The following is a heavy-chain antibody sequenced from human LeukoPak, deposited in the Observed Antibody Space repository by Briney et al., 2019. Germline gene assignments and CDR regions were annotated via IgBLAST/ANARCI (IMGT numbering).Heavy chain of an antibody. J-gene: IGHJ4*02. CDR2: INSDDSST. D-gene: IGHD6-19*01. CDR3: ARGGFYSSGLIDY. V-gene: IGHV3-74*01. CDR1: GFTFWSYG. Sequence: GGSLRLSCAASGFTFWSYGMHWVRQAPGKGLVWVSRINSDDSSTSYADSVKGRFTITRDNAKNTLYLQMNSLRDEDTAVYYCARGGFYSSGLIDYWGQGTLVTVSS.